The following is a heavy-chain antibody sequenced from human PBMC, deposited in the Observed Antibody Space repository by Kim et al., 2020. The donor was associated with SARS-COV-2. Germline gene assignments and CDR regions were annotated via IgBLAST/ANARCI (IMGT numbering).Heavy chain of an antibody. CDR3: TTENSRY. J-gene: IGHJ4*02. D-gene: IGHD2-15*01. CDR1: GFTFTNAY. V-gene: IGHV3-15*01. Sequence: GGSLRLSCAASGFTFTNAYMSWVRQAPGKGLEWVGRIKSKTEGESTNYAAPVKGRFTISRDDSKNTVFLQMNSLKTDDTAVYYCTTENSRYWGQGTLVTV. CDR2: IKSKTEGEST.